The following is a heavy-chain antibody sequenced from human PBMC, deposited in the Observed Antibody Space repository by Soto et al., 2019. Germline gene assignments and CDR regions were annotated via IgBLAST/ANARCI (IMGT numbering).Heavy chain of an antibody. CDR1: GFTFDDYA. Sequence: EVQLVESGGGLVQPGRSLRLSCAASGFTFDDYAMHWVRQAPGKGLEWVSGISWNSGSIGYADSVKGRFTISRDNAKNSLYLQMNSLRAEDTALYYCAKSLGVTGTTSLFDYWGQGTLVTVSS. J-gene: IGHJ4*02. D-gene: IGHD1-20*01. CDR3: AKSLGVTGTTSLFDY. CDR2: ISWNSGSI. V-gene: IGHV3-9*01.